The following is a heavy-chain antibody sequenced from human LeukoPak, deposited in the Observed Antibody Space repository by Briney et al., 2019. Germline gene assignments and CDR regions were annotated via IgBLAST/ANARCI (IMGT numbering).Heavy chain of an antibody. CDR3: ARDPVRGYRVGWFDP. D-gene: IGHD1-1*01. CDR1: GGSFSGYY. V-gene: IGHV4-34*01. J-gene: IGHJ5*02. Sequence: SETLSLTCAVYGGSFSGYYWSWIRQPPGKELEWIGEINHSGSANYNPSLKSRITMSVDTSNNQFSLKLSSVTAADTAVYYCARDPVRGYRVGWFDPWGQGTLVTVSS. CDR2: INHSGSA.